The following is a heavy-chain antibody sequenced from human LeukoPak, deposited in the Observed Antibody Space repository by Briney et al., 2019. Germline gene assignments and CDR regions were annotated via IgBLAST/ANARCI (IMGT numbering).Heavy chain of an antibody. D-gene: IGHD3-16*01. CDR3: AKDGGGSRNFDY. CDR2: ISSGGTT. J-gene: IGHJ4*02. Sequence: GGSLRLSGEASGFSVSNIYRNWSRKAPGKGLEGVSLISSGGTTDYADSVKGRFSISRDNSKNTLYLQMNSLRPEDTAVYYCAKDGGGSRNFDYWGQGTLVTVSS. CDR1: GFSVSNIY. V-gene: IGHV3-66*02.